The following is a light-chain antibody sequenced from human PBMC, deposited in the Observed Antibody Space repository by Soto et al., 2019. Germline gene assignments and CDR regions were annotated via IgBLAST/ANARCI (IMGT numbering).Light chain of an antibody. Sequence: QSVLTPPPSASGTPGQRVTISCSGTFSNLGSNFVFWYQQLPGAAPKLLISRNDQRPSGVPDRFSGSKSGTSASLAISGLRSEDEADYHCAAWDDSLRGVVFGGGTKVTVL. CDR2: RND. J-gene: IGLJ2*01. V-gene: IGLV1-47*01. CDR1: FSNLGSNF. CDR3: AAWDDSLRGVV.